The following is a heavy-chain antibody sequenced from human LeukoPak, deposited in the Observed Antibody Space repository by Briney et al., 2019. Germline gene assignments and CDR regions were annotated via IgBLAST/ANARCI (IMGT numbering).Heavy chain of an antibody. J-gene: IGHJ4*02. V-gene: IGHV3-11*01. D-gene: IGHD3-22*01. CDR3: AREGRCYYGDFDF. Sequence: GGSLRLSCSASGFSFSDYDMNWIRQAPGKGLEWVSYIRSDGSTIYDAASVRGRFSTSRNNATQSLFLQMNSLRVDDTAVYYCAREGRCYYGDFDFWGQGTLVTVSS. CDR1: GFSFSDYD. CDR2: IRSDGSTI.